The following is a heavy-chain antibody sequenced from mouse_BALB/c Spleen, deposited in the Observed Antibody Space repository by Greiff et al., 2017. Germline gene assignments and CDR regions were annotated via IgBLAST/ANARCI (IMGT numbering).Heavy chain of an antibody. CDR3: ARDALSRAWFAY. CDR2: ISSGSSTI. V-gene: IGHV5-17*02. CDR1: GFTFSSFG. J-gene: IGHJ3*01. Sequence: DVQLQESGGGLVQPGGSRKLSCAASGFTFSSFGMHWVRQAPEKGLEWVAYISSGSSTIYYADTVKGRFTISRDNPKNTLFLQMTSLRSEDTAMYYCARDALSRAWFAYWGQGTLVTVSA. D-gene: IGHD6-5*01.